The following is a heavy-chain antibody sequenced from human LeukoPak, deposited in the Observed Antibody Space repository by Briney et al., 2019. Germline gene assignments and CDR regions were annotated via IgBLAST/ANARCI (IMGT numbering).Heavy chain of an antibody. J-gene: IGHJ6*02. D-gene: IGHD3-9*01. Sequence: PSQTLSLTCTVSGGSISIGGHYWSWIRQHPGKGLEWIGYIYYSGSTYYNPSLKSRVTISVDTSKNQFSLKLSSVTAADTAVYYCARELRYFDWLASYYYYGMDVWGQGTTVTVSS. V-gene: IGHV4-31*03. CDR2: IYYSGST. CDR1: GGSISIGGHY. CDR3: ARELRYFDWLASYYYYGMDV.